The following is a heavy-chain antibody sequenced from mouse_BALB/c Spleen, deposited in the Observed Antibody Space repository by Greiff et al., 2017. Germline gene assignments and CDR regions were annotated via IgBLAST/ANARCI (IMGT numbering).Heavy chain of an antibody. CDR2: ILPGSGST. CDR1: GYTFSSYW. D-gene: IGHD1-1*01. Sequence: QVQLQQSGAELMKPGASVKISCKATGYTFSSYWIQWVKQRPGHGLEWIGEILPGSGSTNYNEKFKGKATFTADTSSNTAYMQLSSLTSEDSAVYCCAKDYGRGAMDYWGQGTSVTVSS. V-gene: IGHV1-9*01. CDR3: AKDYGRGAMDY. J-gene: IGHJ4*01.